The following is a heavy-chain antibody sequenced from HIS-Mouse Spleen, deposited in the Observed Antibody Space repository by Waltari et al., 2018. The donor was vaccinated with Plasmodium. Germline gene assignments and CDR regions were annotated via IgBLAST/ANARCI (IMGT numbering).Heavy chain of an antibody. Sequence: QVQLVQSGAEVKKPGASVKVSCKASGYTFTSYGISWVRQAPGKGLEWMGWISAYNGNTNYAQKLQGRVTMTTDTSTSTAYMELRSLRSDDTAVYYCAKMAYYYGSGSYPDAFDIWGQGTMVTVSS. V-gene: IGHV1-18*01. CDR3: AKMAYYYGSGSYPDAFDI. CDR1: GYTFTSYG. J-gene: IGHJ3*02. D-gene: IGHD3-10*01. CDR2: ISAYNGNT.